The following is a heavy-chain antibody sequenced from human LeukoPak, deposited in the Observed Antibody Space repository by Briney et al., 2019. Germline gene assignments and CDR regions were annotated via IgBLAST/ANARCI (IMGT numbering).Heavy chain of an antibody. Sequence: SETLSLTCTVSNDSNKDYYWNWIRQPPGKGLEWIGFISNGGSTNYNPSLKRRVTISIDTSKRQFSLTFRSVTAADTAVYYCARGRFPTTVVTSGDYFDYWGQGTLVTVSS. J-gene: IGHJ4*02. CDR1: NDSNKDYY. CDR3: ARGRFPTTVVTSGDYFDY. D-gene: IGHD4-23*01. CDR2: ISNGGST. V-gene: IGHV4-59*01.